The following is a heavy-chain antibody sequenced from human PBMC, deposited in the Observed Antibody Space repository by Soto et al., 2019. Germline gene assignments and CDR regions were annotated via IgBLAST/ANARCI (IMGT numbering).Heavy chain of an antibody. CDR1: GYTFTSYG. J-gene: IGHJ4*02. CDR2: ISAYNGNT. D-gene: IGHD3-22*01. V-gene: IGHV1-18*01. CDR3: AREGHTYYYDSSGSPGRFDY. Sequence: ASVKVSCKASGYTFTSYGISWVRQAPGKGLEWMGWISAYNGNTNYAQKLQGRVTMTTDTSTSTAYMELRSLRSDDTAVYYCAREGHTYYYDSSGSPGRFDYWGQGTLVTVSS.